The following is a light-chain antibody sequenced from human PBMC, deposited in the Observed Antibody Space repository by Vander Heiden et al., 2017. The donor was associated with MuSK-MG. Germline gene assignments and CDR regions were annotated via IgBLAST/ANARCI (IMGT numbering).Light chain of an antibody. V-gene: IGLV1-40*01. CDR1: SSNIGAGYD. Sequence: QSVLTPPPSVSGAPGQRVTISCTGSSSNIGAGYDVHWYQQLPGTAPKLLIYGNSNRPSGVPDRFSGSKSGTSASLAITGLQAEDEADYYCQSYDSSLSGVVFGGGTKQTVL. J-gene: IGLJ2*01. CDR2: GNS. CDR3: QSYDSSLSGVV.